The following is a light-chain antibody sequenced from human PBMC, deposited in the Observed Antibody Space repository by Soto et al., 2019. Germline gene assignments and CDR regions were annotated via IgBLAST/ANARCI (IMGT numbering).Light chain of an antibody. CDR2: DAS. V-gene: IGKV3-20*01. CDR3: KKFSSYQLN. J-gene: IGKJ4*01. CDR1: QTVRNNY. Sequence: EFVLTQSQGTLSLSPVEMAPLSCISSQTVRNNYLAWYQQKPGQAPRLMIYDASSRATGIQARFSGGGSGTDFTLTIRRMEPEDFAAYYCKKFSSYQLNFGGGNKGDIK.